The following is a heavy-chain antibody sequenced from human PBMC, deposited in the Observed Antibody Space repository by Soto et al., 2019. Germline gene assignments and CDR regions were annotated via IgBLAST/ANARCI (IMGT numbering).Heavy chain of an antibody. CDR1: GFTFSSYW. CDR2: IKGDGTEI. J-gene: IGHJ4*02. Sequence: GGSLRLSCAASGFTFSSYWMSWVRQAPGKGLEWVANIKGDGTEIYYVDSVKGRFTISRDNAKNSLYLQMNSLRAEDTAVYYCARLVSAAENDYWGQGALVTASS. V-gene: IGHV3-7*04. CDR3: ARLVSAAENDY. D-gene: IGHD1-26*01.